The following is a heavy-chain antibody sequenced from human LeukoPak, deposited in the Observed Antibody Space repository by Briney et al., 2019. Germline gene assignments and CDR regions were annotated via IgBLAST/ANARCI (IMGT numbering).Heavy chain of an antibody. J-gene: IGHJ3*02. CDR1: GFTFSSYA. CDR3: AKGGRYDSSGDDAFDI. D-gene: IGHD3-22*01. V-gene: IGHV3-23*01. CDR2: ISGSGGST. Sequence: GASLRLSCAASGFTFSSYAMSWVRQAPGKGLEWVSAISGSGGSTYYANSVKGRLTISRDNSKNTLYLQMNSLRAEDTAVYYCAKGGRYDSSGDDAFDIWGQGTMVTVSS.